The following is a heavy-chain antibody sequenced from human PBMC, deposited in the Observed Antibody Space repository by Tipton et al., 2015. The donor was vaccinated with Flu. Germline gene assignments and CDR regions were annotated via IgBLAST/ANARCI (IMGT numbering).Heavy chain of an antibody. CDR3: AKSGGFDS. J-gene: IGHJ4*02. V-gene: IGHV3-30*02. CDR2: IRSDGSNR. D-gene: IGHD1-26*01. CDR1: GFTFSSYG. Sequence: SLRLSCAASGFTFSSYGMHWVRQAPGKWLEWVAYIRSDGSNRNYADTVKGRSTISRDNSKDMLYLQMNSLRAEDTAVFYCAKSGGFDSWNQGALVIVSS.